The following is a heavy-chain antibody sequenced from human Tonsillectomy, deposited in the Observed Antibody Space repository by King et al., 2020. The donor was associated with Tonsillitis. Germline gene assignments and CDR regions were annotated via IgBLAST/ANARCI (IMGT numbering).Heavy chain of an antibody. CDR3: AKDLGDYYDSSGYFDY. D-gene: IGHD3-22*01. Sequence: VQLVESGGGVVQPGRSLRLSCAASGFTFSSHDMHWVRQAPGKGLEWVAVISFDGNNKYYADSVKGRFTISRDNSRNTLYLRMNSLTAEDTAVYYCAKDLGDYYDSSGYFDYWGQGTLVTVSS. V-gene: IGHV3-30*18. J-gene: IGHJ4*02. CDR1: GFTFSSHD. CDR2: ISFDGNNK.